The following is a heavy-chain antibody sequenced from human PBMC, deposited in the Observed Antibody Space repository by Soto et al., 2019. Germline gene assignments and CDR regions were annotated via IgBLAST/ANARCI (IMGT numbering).Heavy chain of an antibody. J-gene: IGHJ3*02. CDR3: AKDGDRDYDILTGYYSI. V-gene: IGHV3-23*01. Sequence: WGSLRLSCAASGFTFSSYAMSWVRQAPGKGLEWVSGISGSGGSTYYADSVKGRFTISRDNSKNTLYLQMNSLRAEDTAVYYCAKDGDRDYDILTGYYSIWGQGTMVTVSS. D-gene: IGHD3-9*01. CDR1: GFTFSSYA. CDR2: ISGSGGST.